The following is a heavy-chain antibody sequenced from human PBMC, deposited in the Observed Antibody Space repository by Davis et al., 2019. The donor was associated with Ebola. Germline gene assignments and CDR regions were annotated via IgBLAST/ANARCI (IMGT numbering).Heavy chain of an antibody. J-gene: IGHJ6*04. Sequence: AASVKVSCKASGYTFTSYAMNWVRQAPGQGLEWMGWINTNTGNPTYAQGFTGRFVFSLDTSVSTAYLQISSLKAEDTAVYYCARDGDCTNGVCYSHYGMDVWDKGTTVTVSS. V-gene: IGHV7-4-1*02. CDR2: INTNTGNP. D-gene: IGHD2-8*01. CDR1: GYTFTSYA. CDR3: ARDGDCTNGVCYSHYGMDV.